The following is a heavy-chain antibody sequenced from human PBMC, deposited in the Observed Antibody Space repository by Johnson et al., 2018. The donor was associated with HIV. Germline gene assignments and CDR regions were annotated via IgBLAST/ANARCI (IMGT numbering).Heavy chain of an antibody. CDR2: IYSGGST. V-gene: IGHV3-66*02. CDR1: GFTVSSNY. Sequence: VQLVESGGGLVKSGGSLRLSCAASGFTVSSNYMSWVRQAPGKGLEWVSVIYSGGSTYYAASVKGRFTISRDNSKNTLYLQMNSLRAEDTAVYYCARDGELGDAFDIWGQGTMVTVSS. CDR3: ARDGELGDAFDI. D-gene: IGHD7-27*01. J-gene: IGHJ3*02.